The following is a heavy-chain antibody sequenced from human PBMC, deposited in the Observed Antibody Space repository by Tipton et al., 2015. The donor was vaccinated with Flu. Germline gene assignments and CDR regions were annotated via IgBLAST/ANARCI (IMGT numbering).Heavy chain of an antibody. J-gene: IGHJ4*02. D-gene: IGHD3-3*01. CDR1: GYNFNTYA. CDR2: IRAYTGDT. CDR3: ARVGAVFGEVTARRRGDLDY. Sequence: QLVQSGAEVKKPGASVKVSYKASGYNFNTYAISWMRQAPGQGLEWMGWIRAYTGDTKFAQNLQGRITMTTDTSTSTAYMELRGLRSDDTAVYYCARVGAVFGEVTARRRGDLDYWGQGTLVSVSS. V-gene: IGHV1-18*01.